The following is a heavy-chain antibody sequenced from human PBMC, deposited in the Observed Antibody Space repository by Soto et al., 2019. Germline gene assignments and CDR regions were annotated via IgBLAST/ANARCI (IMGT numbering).Heavy chain of an antibody. V-gene: IGHV3-30*18. CDR2: ISYDGSNK. J-gene: IGHJ3*02. CDR3: AKYLYSSRNDAFDI. D-gene: IGHD6-13*01. Sequence: GGSLRLSCAASGFTFISYGMHWVRQAPCKGLEWVAVISYDGSNKYYADSVKGRFTISRDNSKNTLYLQMNSLRPEDTAVYYCAKYLYSSRNDAFDIWGQGTMVTVSS. CDR1: GFTFISYG.